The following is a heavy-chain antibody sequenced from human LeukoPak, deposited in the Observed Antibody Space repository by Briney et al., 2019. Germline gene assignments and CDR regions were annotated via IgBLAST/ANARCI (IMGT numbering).Heavy chain of an antibody. CDR3: ARDDAAHLGELSLTLDY. V-gene: IGHV3-30*04. CDR1: GFTFSSYA. J-gene: IGHJ4*02. D-gene: IGHD3-16*01. CDR2: ISYDGSNK. Sequence: PGGSLRLSCAASGFTFSSYAMHGVRQAPGKGLGWVAVISYDGSNKYYADSVKGRFTISRDNSKNTLYLQMNSLRAEDTAVYYCARDDAAHLGELSLTLDYWGQGTLVTVSS.